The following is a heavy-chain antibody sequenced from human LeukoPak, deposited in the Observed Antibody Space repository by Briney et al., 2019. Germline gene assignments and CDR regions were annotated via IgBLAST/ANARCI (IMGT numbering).Heavy chain of an antibody. V-gene: IGHV1-69*13. CDR2: IIPIFGAA. J-gene: IGHJ6*03. CDR1: GYPFTSFD. D-gene: IGHD4-11*01. CDR3: ARAPHSNYGDYYYYYYMDV. Sequence: ASVKVCCKASGYPFTSFDINWVRQAPGQGLGWMGGIIPIFGAANYAQKFQGRVTITADESTSPAYMELSSPRSEDTAVYYCARAPHSNYGDYYYYYYMDVWGKGTTVTVSS.